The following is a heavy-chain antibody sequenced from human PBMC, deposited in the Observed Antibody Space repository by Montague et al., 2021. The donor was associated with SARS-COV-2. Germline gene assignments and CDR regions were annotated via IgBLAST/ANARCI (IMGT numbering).Heavy chain of an antibody. CDR1: GFTFSSYW. CDR3: ACLGVVVAPASFDWYFDL. V-gene: IGHV3-74*01. D-gene: IGHD2-2*01. Sequence: SLRLSCAASGFTFSSYWMHWVRQAPGKGLVWVSRINSDGSSTSYADSVKGRFTISRDNAKNTLYLQMNSLRAEDTAVYYCACLGVVVAPASFDWYFDLWGRGTLVTVSS. J-gene: IGHJ2*01. CDR2: INSDGSST.